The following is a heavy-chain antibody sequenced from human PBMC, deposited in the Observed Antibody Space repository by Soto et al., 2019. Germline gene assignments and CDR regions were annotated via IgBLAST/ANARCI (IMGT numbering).Heavy chain of an antibody. CDR1: GYTFTSYY. J-gene: IGHJ5*02. D-gene: IGHD2-21*01. V-gene: IGHV1-46*01. CDR3: ARQPTTGDTDLWFDP. CDR2: INPSGST. Sequence: ASVKVSCKASGYTFTSYYMHWVRQAPGQGLEWMGIINPSGSTYYNPSLASRVTVSVDTSKNEFSLKLRSVTAADTAVYYCARQPTTGDTDLWFDPWGQGTLVTVSS.